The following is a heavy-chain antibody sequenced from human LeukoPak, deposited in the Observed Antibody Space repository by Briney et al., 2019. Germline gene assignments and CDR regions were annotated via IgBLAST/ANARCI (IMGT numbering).Heavy chain of an antibody. CDR3: ATDLHVSVPWRGPDGDY. CDR2: FDPEDGET. CDR1: GYTLTELS. D-gene: IGHD3-3*01. V-gene: IGHV1-24*01. J-gene: IGHJ4*02. Sequence: ASVKVSCKVSGYTLTELSMHWVRQAPGKGLEWMGGFDPEDGETIYAQKFQGRVTMTEDTSTDTAYMELSSLRSEDTAVYYCATDLHVSVPWRGPDGDYWGQGTLVTVSS.